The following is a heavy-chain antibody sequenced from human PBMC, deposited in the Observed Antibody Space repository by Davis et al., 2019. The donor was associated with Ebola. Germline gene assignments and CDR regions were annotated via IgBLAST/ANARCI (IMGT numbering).Heavy chain of an antibody. CDR2: ISGSGGST. D-gene: IGHD5-24*01. CDR3: ASERWLQYFDY. J-gene: IGHJ4*02. V-gene: IGHV3-23*01. Sequence: GESLKISCAASGFTFGSYAMSWLRQAPGKGLEWVSAISGSGGSTYYADSVKGRFTISRDNSKNTLYLQMNSLRAEDTAVYYCASERWLQYFDYWGQGTLVTVSS. CDR1: GFTFGSYA.